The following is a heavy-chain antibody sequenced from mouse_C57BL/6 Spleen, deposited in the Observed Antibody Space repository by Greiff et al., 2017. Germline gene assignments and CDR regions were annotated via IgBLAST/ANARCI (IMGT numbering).Heavy chain of an antibody. D-gene: IGHD2-4*01. V-gene: IGHV10-1*01. J-gene: IGHJ3*01. CDR3: VRQNYYDYDSFAY. CDR2: IRSKSNNYAT. Sequence: EVQVVESGGGLVQPKGSLKLSCAASGFSFNTYAMNWVRQAPGKGLEWVARIRSKSNNYATYYADSVKDRFTISRDDSESMLYLQMNNLKTEDTAMYYCVRQNYYDYDSFAYWGQGTLVTVSA. CDR1: GFSFNTYA.